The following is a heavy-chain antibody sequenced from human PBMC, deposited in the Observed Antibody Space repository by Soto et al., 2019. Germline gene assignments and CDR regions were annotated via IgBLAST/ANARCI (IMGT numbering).Heavy chain of an antibody. CDR1: GYTFTSYG. Sequence: ASVKVSCKASGYTFTSYGISWVRQAPGQGLEWMGWISAYNGNTNYAQKLQGRVTMTTDTSTSTAYMELRSLRSDDTAVYYCATHFTISFSNGYFDYWGQGTLVTVSS. CDR2: ISAYNGNT. CDR3: ATHFTISFSNGYFDY. V-gene: IGHV1-18*01. D-gene: IGHD3-3*01. J-gene: IGHJ4*02.